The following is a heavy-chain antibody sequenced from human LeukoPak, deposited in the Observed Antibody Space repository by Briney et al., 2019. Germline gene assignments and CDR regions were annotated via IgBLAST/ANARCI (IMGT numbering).Heavy chain of an antibody. V-gene: IGHV4-59*01. CDR1: GGSITSYY. CDR3: ARVGFWDVHSSGYYYNTLGDFDI. J-gene: IGHJ3*02. Sequence: SETLSLTCTVSGGSITSYYGSWIRHPPSQGLGCVGYFYYCGTTNYNPSLKSRVTISVDYSKNQISLKMSSVTAAVTAVYYCARVGFWDVHSSGYYYNTLGDFDIWGQGTMVTVSS. D-gene: IGHD3-22*01. CDR2: FYYCGTT.